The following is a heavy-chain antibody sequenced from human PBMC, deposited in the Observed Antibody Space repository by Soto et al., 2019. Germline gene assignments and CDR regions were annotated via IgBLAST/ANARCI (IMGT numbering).Heavy chain of an antibody. V-gene: IGHV6-1*01. Sequence: QVQLQQSEPRLVKPSQTLSLACAISGASVSSTIVTWNWIRQSPSRGLEWLGRTYYRSKWYNDYAESVKSRITIDADTAKNQLSLNLDSVTPEDTAVYYCVRLVGNSWLDFWGQGTLVTVSS. CDR2: TYYRSKWYN. CDR1: GASVSSTIVT. CDR3: VRLVGNSWLDF. J-gene: IGHJ5*01. D-gene: IGHD2-2*01.